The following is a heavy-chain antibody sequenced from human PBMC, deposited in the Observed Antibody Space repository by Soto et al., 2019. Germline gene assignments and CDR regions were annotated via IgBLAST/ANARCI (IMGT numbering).Heavy chain of an antibody. V-gene: IGHV3-23*01. CDR2: ISGSGGST. D-gene: IGHD2-15*01. Sequence: EVQLLESGGGLVQPGGSLRLSCAASGFTFSSYAMSWVRQAPGKGLEWVSAISGSGGSTYYADSVKGRFTISRDNSKNTLYLQMNSLRAEDTAVYYCAKVQSGDIVVVVAARDAFDIWGQGTMVTVSS. J-gene: IGHJ3*02. CDR1: GFTFSSYA. CDR3: AKVQSGDIVVVVAARDAFDI.